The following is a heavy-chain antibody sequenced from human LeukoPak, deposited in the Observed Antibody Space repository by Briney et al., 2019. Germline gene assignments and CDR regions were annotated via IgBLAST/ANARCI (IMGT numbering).Heavy chain of an antibody. J-gene: IGHJ5*02. D-gene: IGHD3-16*01. CDR3: AGDGVGLVGSRGGVNWFDP. Sequence: GASVKVSCKASGYTFTGYYMHWVRQAPGQGLEWMGWINPNSGGTNYAQKFQGRVTMTRDTSISTAYMELSRLRSDDTAVYYCAGDGVGLVGSRGGVNWFDPWGQGTLVTVSS. CDR1: GYTFTGYY. V-gene: IGHV1-2*02. CDR2: INPNSGGT.